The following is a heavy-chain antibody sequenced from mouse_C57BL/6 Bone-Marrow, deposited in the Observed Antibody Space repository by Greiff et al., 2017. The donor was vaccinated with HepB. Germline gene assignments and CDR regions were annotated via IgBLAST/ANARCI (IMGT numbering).Heavy chain of an antibody. CDR3: ARRSRYGSSGDWYFDV. CDR2: IDPNSGGT. V-gene: IGHV1-72*01. CDR1: GYTFTSYW. D-gene: IGHD1-1*01. J-gene: IGHJ1*03. Sequence: QVQLQQPGAELVKPGASVKLSCKASGYTFTSYWMHWVKQRPGRGLEWIGRIDPNSGGTKYNEKFKSKATLTVDEPSSTAYMQRSSLTSEDSAVYDCARRSRYGSSGDWYFDVWGTGTTVSVSS.